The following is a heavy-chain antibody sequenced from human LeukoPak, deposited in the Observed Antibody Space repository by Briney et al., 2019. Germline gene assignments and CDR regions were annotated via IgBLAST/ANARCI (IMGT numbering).Heavy chain of an antibody. D-gene: IGHD3-22*01. V-gene: IGHV3-21*01. CDR2: ISSSSSYI. CDR3: ARDRYYYDSSGYYPVLDY. Sequence: GGSLRLSCAASGFTFSSYSMNWVRQAPGKGLEWVSSISSSSSYIYYADSVKGRFTISRDNAKNSLYLQMNSLRAEDTAVYYCARDRYYYDSSGYYPVLDYWGQGTLVTVSS. CDR1: GFTFSSYS. J-gene: IGHJ4*02.